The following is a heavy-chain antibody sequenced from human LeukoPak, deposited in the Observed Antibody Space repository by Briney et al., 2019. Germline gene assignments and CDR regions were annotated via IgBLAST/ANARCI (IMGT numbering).Heavy chain of an antibody. D-gene: IGHD5-12*01. J-gene: IGHJ3*02. CDR3: ARGNSGYDYAFDI. CDR2: IYSSGST. CDR1: GGSISSHY. Sequence: SETLSLTCTVTGGSISSHYWTWIRQPPGKGLQWIGFIYSSGSTNYNPSLKSRVTISLDTSKNQFSLRVSSVTSADTAMYYCARGNSGYDYAFDIWGQGTMVTVSS. V-gene: IGHV4-59*11.